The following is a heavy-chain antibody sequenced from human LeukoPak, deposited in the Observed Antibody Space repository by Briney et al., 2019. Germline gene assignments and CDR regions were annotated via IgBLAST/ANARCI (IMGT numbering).Heavy chain of an antibody. CDR1: GFTFSSYW. J-gene: IGHJ6*03. V-gene: IGHV3-7*01. CDR3: ARVAWYKWNNLYYYYYMDV. Sequence: GGSLRLSCAASGFTFSSYWMTWVRQAPGKGLEWVANIKQDESEKNYVDSVKGRFTISRDNAKNSLYLQINSLRAEDTAVYYCARVAWYKWNNLYYYYYMDVWGKGTTVTVSS. D-gene: IGHD1/OR15-1a*01. CDR2: IKQDESEK.